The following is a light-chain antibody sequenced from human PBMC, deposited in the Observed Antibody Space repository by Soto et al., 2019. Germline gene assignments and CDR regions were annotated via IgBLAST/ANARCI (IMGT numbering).Light chain of an antibody. CDR1: QSIGRW. CDR2: DAS. V-gene: IGKV1-5*01. J-gene: IGKJ1*01. Sequence: DIQMTQSPSTLSASVGDRVSITCRASQSIGRWLAWYQQKSGKAPKLLIFDASGLESGVPSRFSGSGSGTEFTLTISSLQPDDVETYYCQQYNSYFQTLGQGTKVDIK. CDR3: QQYNSYFQT.